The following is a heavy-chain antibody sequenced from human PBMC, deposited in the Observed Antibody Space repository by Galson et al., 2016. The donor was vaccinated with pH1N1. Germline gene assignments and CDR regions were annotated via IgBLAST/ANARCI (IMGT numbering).Heavy chain of an antibody. J-gene: IGHJ4*02. CDR2: LRFDGTTT. CDR3: ARGTTAWSGFDY. Sequence: SLRLSCAASGFSLSSNSMHWVRQSPGKGLVWVSRLRFDGTTTTYADSVKGRFTVPRASAKNTLYLQRDSLRADDTAVYYCARGTTAWSGFDYWGPGTLVTVSS. V-gene: IGHV3-74*01. D-gene: IGHD2-2*01. CDR1: GFSLSSNS.